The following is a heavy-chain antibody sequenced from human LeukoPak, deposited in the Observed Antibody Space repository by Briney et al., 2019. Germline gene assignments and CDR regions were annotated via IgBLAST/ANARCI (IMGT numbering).Heavy chain of an antibody. V-gene: IGHV3-15*01. Sequence: GGSLRLSCAASGFTFSNAWMSWVRQAPGKGLEWVGRFKSKTDGGTTDYAAPVKGRFTISRDDSKNTLYLQMNSLKTEDTAVYYCTTYDYVWGSYRTDYWGQGTLVTVSS. J-gene: IGHJ4*02. CDR3: TTYDYVWGSYRTDY. CDR2: FKSKTDGGTT. D-gene: IGHD3-16*02. CDR1: GFTFSNAW.